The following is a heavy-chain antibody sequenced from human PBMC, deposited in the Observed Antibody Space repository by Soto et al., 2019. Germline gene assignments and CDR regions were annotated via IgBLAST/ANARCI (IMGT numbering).Heavy chain of an antibody. J-gene: IGHJ4*02. Sequence: PAGSMKLASSASGFTFSSYAMHWVRQAPGKGLEYVSAISSNGGSTYYADSVKGRFTISRDNSKNTLYLQMSSLRAEDTAVYYCVSRLSYWGQGTLVTVSS. CDR3: VSRLSY. D-gene: IGHD3-10*01. CDR2: ISSNGGST. CDR1: GFTFSSYA. V-gene: IGHV3-64D*08.